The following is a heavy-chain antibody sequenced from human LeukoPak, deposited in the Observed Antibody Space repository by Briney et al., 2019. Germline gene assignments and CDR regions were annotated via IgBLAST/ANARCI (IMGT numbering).Heavy chain of an antibody. CDR1: GFTLSDHY. CDR2: SRNKANSYTT. Sequence: GGSLRLSCAASGFTLSDHYMDWVHQAPGKGLEWVGRSRNKANSYTTEYAASVTGRFTIARDDSENSLYLQMNSLKTEDTAVYYCARGDSSGYSNYWGQGTLVTVSS. J-gene: IGHJ4*02. CDR3: ARGDSSGYSNY. V-gene: IGHV3-72*01. D-gene: IGHD3-22*01.